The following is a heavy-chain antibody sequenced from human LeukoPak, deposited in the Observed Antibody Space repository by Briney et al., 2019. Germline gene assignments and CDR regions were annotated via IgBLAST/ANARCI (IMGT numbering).Heavy chain of an antibody. Sequence: ASVKVSCKVSGYTLTELSMHWVRQAPGKGLEWMGGFDPEDGETIYAQKFQGRVTMTRDTSTSTVYMELSSLRSEDTAVYYCARDPDYGDYLPYDYWGQGTLVTVSS. V-gene: IGHV1-24*01. D-gene: IGHD4-17*01. J-gene: IGHJ4*02. CDR1: GYTLTELS. CDR3: ARDPDYGDYLPYDY. CDR2: FDPEDGET.